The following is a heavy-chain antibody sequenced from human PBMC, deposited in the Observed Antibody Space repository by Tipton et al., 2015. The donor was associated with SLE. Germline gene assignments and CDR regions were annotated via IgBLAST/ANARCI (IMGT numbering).Heavy chain of an antibody. CDR3: ARARIPDYYYYGMDV. CDR2: ISSSGSTI. J-gene: IGHJ6*02. CDR1: GGSFSGYY. V-gene: IGHV3-11*01. D-gene: IGHD2-2*02. Sequence: LSLTCAVYGGSFSGYYWSWVRQAPGKGLEWVSYISSSGSTIYYADSVKGRFTISRDNAKNSLYLQMNSLRAEDTAVYYCARARIPDYYYYGMDVWGQGTTVTVSS.